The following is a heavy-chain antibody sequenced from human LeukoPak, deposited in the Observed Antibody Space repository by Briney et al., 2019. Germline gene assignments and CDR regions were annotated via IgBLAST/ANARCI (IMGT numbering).Heavy chain of an antibody. CDR2: ISSSSSYI. Sequence: GGSLRLSCAASGFTFSSYSMNWVRQAPGKGLEWVSSISSSSSYIYYADSVKGRFTISRDNAKNSLYLQMNSLRAEDTAVYYCASGSSGWYGKVYWGQGTLVTVSS. CDR1: GFTFSSYS. CDR3: ASGSSGWYGKVY. J-gene: IGHJ4*02. D-gene: IGHD6-19*01. V-gene: IGHV3-21*01.